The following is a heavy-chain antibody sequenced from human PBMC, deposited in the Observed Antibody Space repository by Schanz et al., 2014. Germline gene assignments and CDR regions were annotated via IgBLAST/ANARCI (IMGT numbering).Heavy chain of an antibody. CDR3: AEDRELLPFKY. CDR1: GFTFSRYA. J-gene: IGHJ4*02. V-gene: IGHV3-30*04. CDR2: ISNDGSDE. Sequence: QVQLVESGGGVVQPGRSVRLSCAASGFTFSRYAMHWVRQAPGKGLEWVAVISNDGSDEHYADSVKGRFTISRDNSKNTLYLQMSSLRAEDTAVYYCAEDRELLPFKYWGQGTLVTVSS. D-gene: IGHD1-26*01.